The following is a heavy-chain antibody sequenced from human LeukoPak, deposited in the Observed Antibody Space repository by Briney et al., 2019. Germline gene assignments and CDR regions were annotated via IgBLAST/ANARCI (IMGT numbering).Heavy chain of an antibody. CDR2: IYYSGST. CDR3: ARDLTIAVAVSGLEINWFDP. Sequence: SETLSLTCTVSGGSISSSSYYWGWIRQPPGKGLEWIGSIYYSGSTYYNPSLKSRVTISVDTSKNQFSLKLSSVTAADTAVYYCARDLTIAVAVSGLEINWFDPWGQGTLVTVSS. J-gene: IGHJ5*02. D-gene: IGHD6-19*01. V-gene: IGHV4-39*07. CDR1: GGSISSSSYY.